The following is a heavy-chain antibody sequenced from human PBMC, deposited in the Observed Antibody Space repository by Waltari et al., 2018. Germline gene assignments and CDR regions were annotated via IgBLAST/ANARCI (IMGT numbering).Heavy chain of an antibody. Sequence: EEQLVESGGGLVQPGGSLRLSCAASGFTFSSDWMYWVRQAPGKGLEGVANRKQDASEKHYVDSLKGRITVSRDNAKNSLYLDMDSLRAEDTAVYYCARGRLWGFDLWGQGTLVTVPS. CDR3: ARGRLWGFDL. CDR1: GFTFSSDW. D-gene: IGHD3-16*01. J-gene: IGHJ4*02. CDR2: RKQDASEK. V-gene: IGHV3-7*04.